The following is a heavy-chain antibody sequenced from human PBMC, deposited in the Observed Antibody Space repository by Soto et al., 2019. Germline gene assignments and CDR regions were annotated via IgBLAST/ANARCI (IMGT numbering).Heavy chain of an antibody. CDR1: GFTFDDYA. Sequence: EVQLVESGGGLVQPGRSLRLSCAASGFTFDDYAMHWVRQAPGKGLEWVSGIRWNGGSIGYADSVKGRFTISRDNAKNSLYLQMNSLRAEDTALYYCAKDKEGADGYYMDVWGKGTTVTVSS. J-gene: IGHJ6*03. CDR2: IRWNGGSI. CDR3: AKDKEGADGYYMDV. V-gene: IGHV3-9*01.